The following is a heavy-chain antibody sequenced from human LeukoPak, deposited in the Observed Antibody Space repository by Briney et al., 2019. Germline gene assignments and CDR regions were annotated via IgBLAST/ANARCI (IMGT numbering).Heavy chain of an antibody. Sequence: ASVKVSCKASGYTFTSYYMHWVRQAPGQGLEWMGIINPSGGSTSYAQKFQGRVTITRDTSTSTVYMELSSLRSEDTAVYYCARAEGGYSYGTSFDYWGQGTLVTVSS. CDR3: ARAEGGYSYGTSFDY. D-gene: IGHD5-18*01. CDR2: INPSGGST. CDR1: GYTFTSYY. V-gene: IGHV1-46*01. J-gene: IGHJ4*02.